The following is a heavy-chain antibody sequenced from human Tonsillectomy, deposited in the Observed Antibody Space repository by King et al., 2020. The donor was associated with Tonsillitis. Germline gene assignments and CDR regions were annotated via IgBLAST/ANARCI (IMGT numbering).Heavy chain of an antibody. D-gene: IGHD3-10*01. CDR2: IDWDDDK. Sequence: VTLKESGPALVKPTQTLTLTCTFSGFSLSTSGMCVSWIRQPPGKALEWLALIDWDDDKYYSTSLKTRLTISKDTSKNQVVLTMTNMDPVDTATYYCARKRGGFGELYYFYNWGQGTLVTVS. CDR3: ARKRGGFGELYYFYN. CDR1: GFSLSTSGMC. J-gene: IGHJ4*02. V-gene: IGHV2-70*01.